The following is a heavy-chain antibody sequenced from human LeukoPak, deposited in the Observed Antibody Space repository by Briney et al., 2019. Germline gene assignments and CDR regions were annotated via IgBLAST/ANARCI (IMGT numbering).Heavy chain of an antibody. D-gene: IGHD2-8*01. CDR2: INPNSGGT. CDR1: EYTLTAYY. Sequence: VASVKVSCKASEYTLTAYYIHLVRQAPGQGLEWMAWINPNSGGTNGGQKFQGRVTMTRDTSTYAVYMELSSLSSGDTAVYYCARSGEKCNNGVCFTDYYMDIWGKGPTVTVSS. J-gene: IGHJ6*03. CDR3: ARSGEKCNNGVCFTDYYMDI. V-gene: IGHV1-2*02.